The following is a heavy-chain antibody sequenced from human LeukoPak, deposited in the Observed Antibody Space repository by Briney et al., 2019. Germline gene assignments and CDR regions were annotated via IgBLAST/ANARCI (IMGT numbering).Heavy chain of an antibody. CDR3: AKDEKYYDSSGSPYYYYGMDV. Sequence: SGGSLRLSCAASGFTFSSPGMSWVRQAPGKGLEWVSAISGTGGTTYYADSVKGRFTISRDNSKNTLYLQMNSLRAEDMAVYYCAKDEKYYDSSGSPYYYYGMDVWGQGTTVTVSS. CDR2: ISGTGGTT. J-gene: IGHJ6*02. V-gene: IGHV3-23*01. CDR1: GFTFSSPG. D-gene: IGHD3-22*01.